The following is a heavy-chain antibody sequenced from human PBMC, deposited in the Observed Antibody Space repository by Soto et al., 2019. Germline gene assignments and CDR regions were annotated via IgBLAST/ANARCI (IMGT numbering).Heavy chain of an antibody. CDR1: GYTFTSYA. CDR3: ARALHPYDIVNPDY. Sequence: QVQLVQSGAEVKKPGASVKVSCKASGYTFTSYAMHWVRQAPGQRLEWMGWINAGNGNTKYSQKFQGRVTITRDTSGSTAYMELSSMGSEDTAGYYCARALHPYDIVNPDYWGQGTLVTVSS. V-gene: IGHV1-3*01. D-gene: IGHD3-9*01. CDR2: INAGNGNT. J-gene: IGHJ4*02.